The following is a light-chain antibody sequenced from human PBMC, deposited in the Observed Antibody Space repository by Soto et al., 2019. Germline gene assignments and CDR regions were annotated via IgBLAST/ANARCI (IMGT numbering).Light chain of an antibody. Sequence: QSVLTQPPSASGTTGQRVTIFCSGTSSNIGTNTVIWYQQLPGAAPKLLIYSDNQRPSGVPDRFSGSKSGTSASLAISGLQSEDEADYYCAALDVSLVVFGGRTKLTVL. V-gene: IGLV1-44*01. J-gene: IGLJ2*01. CDR2: SDN. CDR3: AALDVSLVV. CDR1: SSNIGTNT.